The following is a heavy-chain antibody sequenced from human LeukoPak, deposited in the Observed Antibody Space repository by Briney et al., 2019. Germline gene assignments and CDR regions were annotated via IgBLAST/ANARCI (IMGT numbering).Heavy chain of an antibody. CDR2: ISSSRSTI. V-gene: IGHV3-48*01. D-gene: IGHD3-9*01. J-gene: IGHJ4*02. Sequence: GGSLRPSCAASGFTFSRYSMNWVRQAPGKGLEWVSHISSSRSTIYYADSVKGRFTISRDNAKNSLYLQMSSLRAEDTAVYYCARVPDILTGYPDYWGQGTLVTVSS. CDR3: ARVPDILTGYPDY. CDR1: GFTFSRYS.